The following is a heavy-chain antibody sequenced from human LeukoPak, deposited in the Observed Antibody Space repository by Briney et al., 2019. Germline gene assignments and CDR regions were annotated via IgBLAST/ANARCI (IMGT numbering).Heavy chain of an antibody. V-gene: IGHV3-48*01. CDR2: ISSSSSTI. J-gene: IGHJ6*02. CDR1: GFTFSSYS. Sequence: PGGSLRLSCAASGFTFSSYSMNWVRQAPGKGLEWVSYISSSSSTIYYADSVKGRFTISRDNAKNSLYLQMNSLRAEDTAVYYCARYYDFWSGLIPPYYGMDVWGQGTTVTVSS. CDR3: ARYYDFWSGLIPPYYGMDV. D-gene: IGHD3-3*01.